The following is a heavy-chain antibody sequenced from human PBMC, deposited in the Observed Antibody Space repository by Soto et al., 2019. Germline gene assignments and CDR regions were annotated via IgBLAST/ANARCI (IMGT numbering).Heavy chain of an antibody. J-gene: IGHJ6*03. CDR2: IYSGGST. V-gene: IGHV3-66*04. CDR1: GFTVSSNY. Sequence: GGSLRLSCAASGFTVSSNYMSWVRQAPGKGLEWVSVIYSGGSTYYADSVKGRFTISRDNSKNTLYLQMNSLRAEDTAVYYCARQTRYCSSTSCYGTYYYYYYYMDVWGKGTTVTVSS. D-gene: IGHD2-2*01. CDR3: ARQTRYCSSTSCYGTYYYYYYYMDV.